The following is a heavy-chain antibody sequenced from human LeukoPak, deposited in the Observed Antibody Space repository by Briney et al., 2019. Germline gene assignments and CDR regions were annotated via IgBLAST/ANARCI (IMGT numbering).Heavy chain of an antibody. J-gene: IGHJ5*02. V-gene: IGHV3-53*01. Sequence: GGSLRLSCAASGFTVNSKYMSWVRQAPGTGLEWVSVVYSGGQTYYADSVKGRFTISRDNSKNTLYLQMNSLRAEDTAVYYCAKGLHCSSTSCYTGNWFDPWGQGTLVTVSS. CDR2: VYSGGQT. CDR3: AKGLHCSSTSCYTGNWFDP. D-gene: IGHD2-2*02. CDR1: GFTVNSKY.